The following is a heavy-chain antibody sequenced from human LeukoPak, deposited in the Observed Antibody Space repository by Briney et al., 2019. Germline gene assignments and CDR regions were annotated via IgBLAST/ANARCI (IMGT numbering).Heavy chain of an antibody. CDR2: INPNSGGT. D-gene: IGHD3-10*01. J-gene: IGHJ4*02. CDR1: GYTFTCYY. V-gene: IGHV1-2*06. Sequence: GASVKVSCKASGYTFTCYYMHWVRQAPGQGLEWMGRINPNSGGTNYAQKFQGRVTMTRDTSISTAYMELSRLRSDDTAVYYCARGYYGSGSYYGIDYWGQGTLVTVSS. CDR3: ARGYYGSGSYYGIDY.